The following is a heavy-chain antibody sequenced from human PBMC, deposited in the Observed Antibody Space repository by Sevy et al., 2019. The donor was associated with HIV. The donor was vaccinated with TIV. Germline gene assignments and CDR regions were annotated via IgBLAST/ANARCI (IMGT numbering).Heavy chain of an antibody. J-gene: IGHJ4*02. CDR1: GFTFSHHN. Sequence: GGSLRLSCAASGFTFSHHNMNWVRQAPGKGLEWISYISKSGSTTYFATSVRGRFTISRDNAKNSLFLEMHSLTDEDTAVYYCAREENRELGTIPLDSWGRGIQVTVSS. CDR2: ISKSGSTT. V-gene: IGHV3-48*02. CDR3: AREENRELGTIPLDS. D-gene: IGHD7-27*01.